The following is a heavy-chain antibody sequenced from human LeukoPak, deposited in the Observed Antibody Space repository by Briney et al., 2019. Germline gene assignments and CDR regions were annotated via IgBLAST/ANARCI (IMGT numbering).Heavy chain of an antibody. V-gene: IGHV4-34*01. CDR3: ARGRRIFGVVKSWFDP. Sequence: SETLSLTCAVYGGSFSGYYWSWIRQPPGKGLEWIGEINHSGSTNYNPSLKSRVTISVDTSKNQFSLKLSSVTAADTAVYYCARGRRIFGVVKSWFDPWGQGTLVTVSS. CDR1: GGSFSGYY. D-gene: IGHD3-3*02. J-gene: IGHJ5*02. CDR2: INHSGST.